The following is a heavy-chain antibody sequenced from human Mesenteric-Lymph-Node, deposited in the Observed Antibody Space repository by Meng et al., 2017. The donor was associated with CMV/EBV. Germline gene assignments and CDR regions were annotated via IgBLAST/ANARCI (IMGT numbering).Heavy chain of an antibody. D-gene: IGHD3-3*01. V-gene: IGHV3-21*01. CDR3: ARDPGYDFWSGYHD. CDR2: ISSSSSYI. J-gene: IGHJ4*02. CDR1: GFTFSSYS. Sequence: GESLKISCAAYGFTFSSYSMNWVRQAPGKGLEWVSSISSSSSYIYYADSVKGRFTISRDNAKNSLYLQMNSLRAEDTAVYYCARDPGYDFWSGYHDWGQGTLVTVSS.